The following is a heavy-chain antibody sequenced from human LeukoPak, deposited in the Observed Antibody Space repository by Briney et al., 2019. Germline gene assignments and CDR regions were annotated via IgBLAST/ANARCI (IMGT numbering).Heavy chain of an antibody. D-gene: IGHD2-15*01. CDR1: GGSFSGYY. J-gene: IGHJ6*02. V-gene: IGHV4-34*01. CDR3: ASRPVVVAATNYYYGIDV. Sequence: SETLSLTCAVYGGSFSGYYWSWIRQPPGKGLEWIGEINHSGSTNYNPSLKSRVTISVDTSKNQFSLKLSSVTAADTAVYYCASRPVVVAATNYYYGIDVWGQGTTVTVSS. CDR2: INHSGST.